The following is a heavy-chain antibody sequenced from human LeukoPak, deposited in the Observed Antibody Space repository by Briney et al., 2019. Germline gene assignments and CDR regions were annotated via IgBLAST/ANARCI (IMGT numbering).Heavy chain of an antibody. CDR2: VYHTGST. J-gene: IGHJ4*02. CDR3: ARSFYNHGNYFDY. D-gene: IGHD3-10*01. V-gene: IGHV4-61*01. CDR1: GGSISSSSYY. Sequence: SETLSLTCTVSGGSISSSSYYWSWIRQPPGKGLEWIGCVYHTGSTDYNSSLKSRVTISLDTSKNQFSLKLSSVTAADTAVYYCARSFYNHGNYFDYWGQGTLVTVSS.